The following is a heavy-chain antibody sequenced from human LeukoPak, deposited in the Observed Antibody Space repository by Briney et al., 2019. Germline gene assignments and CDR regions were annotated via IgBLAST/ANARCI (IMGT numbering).Heavy chain of an antibody. Sequence: SETLSLTCTVSGGSISSYYWTWIRQPPGKGLQWIGYIYYSGSTNYNPSLKSRVSISVDTSKNQFSLKLSSVTAADTAFYYCARLSPDCSSTSRYTYYYYMDVWGRGTTVTVSS. D-gene: IGHD2-2*02. J-gene: IGHJ6*03. CDR2: IYYSGST. V-gene: IGHV4-59*01. CDR3: ARLSPDCSSTSRYTYYYYMDV. CDR1: GGSISSYY.